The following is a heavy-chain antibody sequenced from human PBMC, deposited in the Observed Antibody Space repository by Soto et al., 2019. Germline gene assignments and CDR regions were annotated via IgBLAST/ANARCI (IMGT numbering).Heavy chain of an antibody. J-gene: IGHJ5*02. CDR1: GYTFTSYG. V-gene: IGHV1-18*04. CDR3: ARDRAGTTYSWFDP. Sequence: ASVKVSCKASGYTFTSYGISWVRQAPGQGLEWMGWISAYNGNTNYAQKLQGRVTMTTDTSTSTAYMELRSLRSDDTAVYYCARDRAGTTYSWFDPWGQGTLVTVSS. CDR2: ISAYNGNT. D-gene: IGHD1-7*01.